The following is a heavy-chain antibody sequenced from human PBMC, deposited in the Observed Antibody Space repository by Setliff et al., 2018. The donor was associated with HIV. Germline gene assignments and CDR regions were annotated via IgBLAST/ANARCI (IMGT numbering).Heavy chain of an antibody. J-gene: IGHJ3*01. CDR3: VRGRDFIVRHLHFTAGGAYDV. Sequence: LSLTCAFYGESMSGYFWTWIRQSPGTGLEWLGEIAHSGGTNYKSSLKSRLTISVDPSRDQFSLRLTSVTVADTAVYYCVRGRDFIVRHLHFTAGGAYDVWGPGTLVTVSS. CDR1: GESMSGYF. D-gene: IGHD2-21*01. CDR2: IAHSGGT. V-gene: IGHV4-34*01.